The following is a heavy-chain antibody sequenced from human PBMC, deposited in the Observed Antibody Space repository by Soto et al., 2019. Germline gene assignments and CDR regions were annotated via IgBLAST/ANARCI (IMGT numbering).Heavy chain of an antibody. Sequence: GGSLRLSCAASGFTFSSYGMHWVRQAPGKGLEWVAVIWYDGSNKYYADSVKGRFTISRDNSKNTLYLQMNSLRAEDTAVYYCARDYVRYYDILTGYYPLYFDYWGQGTLVTVSS. D-gene: IGHD3-9*01. CDR1: GFTFSSYG. CDR2: IWYDGSNK. CDR3: ARDYVRYYDILTGYYPLYFDY. J-gene: IGHJ4*02. V-gene: IGHV3-33*01.